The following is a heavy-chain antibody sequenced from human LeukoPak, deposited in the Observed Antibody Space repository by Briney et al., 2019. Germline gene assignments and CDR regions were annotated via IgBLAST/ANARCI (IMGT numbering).Heavy chain of an antibody. J-gene: IGHJ4*02. D-gene: IGHD6-13*01. CDR2: IYYSGST. Sequence: PSETLSLTCTVSGGSISSGSYYWSWIRQPPGKGLEWIGYIYYSGSTNYNPSLKSRVTISVETSKNEFSLKLRSVTAADTAVYYCARVTGYRIEDYFDYWGQGTLVTVSS. CDR1: GGSISSGSYY. V-gene: IGHV4-61*01. CDR3: ARVTGYRIEDYFDY.